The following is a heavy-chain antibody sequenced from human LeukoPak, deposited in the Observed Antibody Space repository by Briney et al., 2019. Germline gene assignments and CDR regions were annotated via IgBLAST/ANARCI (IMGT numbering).Heavy chain of an antibody. Sequence: GGSLRLSCAASGFTFSSYWMSWVRQAPGKGLEWVAHIKQDESEKYYVDSVKGRFTISRDNAKNSLYLQINSLRAEDTAIYYCARDKIVGASKFDYWGQGTLVTVSS. V-gene: IGHV3-7*01. CDR3: ARDKIVGASKFDY. CDR2: IKQDESEK. J-gene: IGHJ4*02. D-gene: IGHD1-26*01. CDR1: GFTFSSYW.